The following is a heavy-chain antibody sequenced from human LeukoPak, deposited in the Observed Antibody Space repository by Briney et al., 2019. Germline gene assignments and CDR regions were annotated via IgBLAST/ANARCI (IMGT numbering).Heavy chain of an antibody. Sequence: GGSLRLSCAASGFTFSSYGMNWVRQAPGKGLEWVSSISSSSSYIYYADSVKGRFTISRDNAKNSLYLQMNSLRAEDTAVYYCARDGGYSSSWYEGYWFDHWGQGTLVTVSS. V-gene: IGHV3-21*01. CDR3: ARDGGYSSSWYEGYWFDH. CDR1: GFTFSSYG. D-gene: IGHD6-13*01. J-gene: IGHJ5*02. CDR2: ISSSSSYI.